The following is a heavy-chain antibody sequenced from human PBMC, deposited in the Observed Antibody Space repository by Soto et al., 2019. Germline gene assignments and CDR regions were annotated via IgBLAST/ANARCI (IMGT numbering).Heavy chain of an antibody. CDR1: GFTFSSYG. J-gene: IGHJ6*01. Sequence: QVQLVESGGGVVQPGRSLRLSCAASGFTFSSYGMHWVRQAPGKGLEWVAVISYDGSNKYYADSVKGRFTISRDNSKNTLYLQMNSLRAEDTAVYYCAKLSYYDYVWGSRRYGMDVW. D-gene: IGHD3-16*01. CDR2: ISYDGSNK. CDR3: AKLSYYDYVWGSRRYGMDV. V-gene: IGHV3-30*18.